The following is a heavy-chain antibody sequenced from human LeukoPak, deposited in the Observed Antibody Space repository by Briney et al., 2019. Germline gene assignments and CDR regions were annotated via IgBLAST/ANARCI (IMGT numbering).Heavy chain of an antibody. CDR3: ARDLAYSRLDY. CDR2: VSSDGGTK. D-gene: IGHD5-18*01. J-gene: IGHJ4*02. Sequence: GGSLRLSCTASKFTFSNYGMQWVRQAPGKGLEWVAVVSSDGGTKYYADSVKGRFTISRDNAENSLYLQMNSLRVEDTAFYYCARDLAYSRLDYWGQGMLVTVSS. CDR1: KFTFSNYG. V-gene: IGHV3-30*03.